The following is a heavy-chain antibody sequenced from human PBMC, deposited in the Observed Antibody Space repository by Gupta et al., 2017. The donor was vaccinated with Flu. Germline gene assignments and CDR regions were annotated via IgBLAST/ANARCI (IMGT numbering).Heavy chain of an antibody. CDR1: GFRFRSYG. Sequence: QAQLVESGGGVVQPGGSLRLSCEASGFRFRSYGLPWVRQTPGKGLGWVAVTAYDDTKKDYGDSVKGRFTISRDNSKNTLYLEMNSLRPEDTAVYYCAKEVASANNYDRTRAMDVWGRGTTVTVSS. CDR3: AKEVASANNYDRTRAMDV. CDR2: TAYDDTKK. J-gene: IGHJ6*02. V-gene: IGHV3-30*18. D-gene: IGHD3-16*01.